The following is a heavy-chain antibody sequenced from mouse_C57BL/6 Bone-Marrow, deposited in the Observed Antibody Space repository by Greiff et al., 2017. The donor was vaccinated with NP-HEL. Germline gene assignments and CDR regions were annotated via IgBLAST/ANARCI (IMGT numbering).Heavy chain of an antibody. CDR3: ARDGSSPAWFAY. V-gene: IGHV1-81*01. CDR2: IYPRSGNT. J-gene: IGHJ3*01. CDR1: GYTFTSYG. D-gene: IGHD1-1*01. Sequence: QVQLQQSGAELARPGASVKLSCKASGYTFTSYGISWVKQRTGQGLEWIGEIYPRSGNTYYNEKFKGKATLTADKSSSTAYMELRSLTSEDSAVYVCARDGSSPAWFAYWGQGTLVTVSA.